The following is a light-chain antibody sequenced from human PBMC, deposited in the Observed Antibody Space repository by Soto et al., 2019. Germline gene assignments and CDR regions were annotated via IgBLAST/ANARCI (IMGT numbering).Light chain of an antibody. Sequence: QSVLTQPASVSGSPGQSITISCTGTSSDLGLYDYVSWYQQYPDKAPKLMIYAVSYRPSGVSNRFSGSKSGNTASLTISGLQAEDEADYYCSSYTTSSTLVFGGGTQLTVL. CDR2: AVS. J-gene: IGLJ3*02. CDR1: SSDLGLYDY. CDR3: SSYTTSSTLV. V-gene: IGLV2-14*01.